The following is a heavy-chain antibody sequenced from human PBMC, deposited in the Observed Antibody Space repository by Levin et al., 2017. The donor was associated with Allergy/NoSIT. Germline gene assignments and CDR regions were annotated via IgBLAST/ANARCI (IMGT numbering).Heavy chain of an antibody. V-gene: IGHV3-48*03. CDR3: ARDDFGSGPLARIAFDI. D-gene: IGHD2-15*01. CDR2: ISSSGSTI. CDR1: GFTFSSYE. J-gene: IGHJ3*02. Sequence: PGGSLRLSCAASGFTFSSYEMNWVRQAPGKGLEWVSYISSSGSTIYYADSVKGRFTISRDNAKNSLYLQMNSLRAEDTAVYYCARDDFGSGPLARIAFDIWGQGTMVTVSS.